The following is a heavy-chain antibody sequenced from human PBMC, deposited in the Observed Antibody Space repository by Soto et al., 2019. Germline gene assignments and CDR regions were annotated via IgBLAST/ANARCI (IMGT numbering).Heavy chain of an antibody. J-gene: IGHJ4*02. Sequence: QVQLVQSGAEEKKPGASVKVSCKASGYSFTSYAIHWVRQAPGQRLEWMGWINAGNGNTNIPQKFQGRVPITRDTFASTAYMEVSSLRSEDTAVYYCARAAYYYDISGYYPGDYWGQGSLVTVSS. CDR2: INAGNGNT. CDR3: ARAAYYYDISGYYPGDY. D-gene: IGHD3-22*01. V-gene: IGHV1-3*05. CDR1: GYSFTSYA.